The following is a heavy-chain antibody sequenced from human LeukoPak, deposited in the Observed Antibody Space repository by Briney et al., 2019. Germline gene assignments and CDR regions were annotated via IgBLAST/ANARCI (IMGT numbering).Heavy chain of an antibody. V-gene: IGHV4-59*01. CDR3: ARGVYGSY. CDR2: IFYSGST. CDR1: GGSTNSYY. Sequence: SETLSLTCTVSGGSTNSYYWSWIRQPPGKGLEWIGYIFYSGSTNYNPSLKSRVTISVDTSKNQFSLKLSSVTAADTAVYYCARGVYGSYWGQGTLVTVSS. J-gene: IGHJ4*02. D-gene: IGHD3-10*01.